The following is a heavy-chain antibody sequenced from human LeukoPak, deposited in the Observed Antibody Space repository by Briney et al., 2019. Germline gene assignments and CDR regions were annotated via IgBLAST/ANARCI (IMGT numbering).Heavy chain of an antibody. V-gene: IGHV3-21*01. CDR1: GFTFSSYS. D-gene: IGHD3-22*01. CDR3: ARGPYDSSGYYFDY. Sequence: GGSLRLSCAASGFTFSSYSMNWVRQAPGKGLEWVSSISSSSSYIYYADSVKGRFTISRDNAKNSLHLQMNSLRAEDTAVYYCARGPYDSSGYYFDYWGQGTLVTVSS. CDR2: ISSSSSYI. J-gene: IGHJ4*02.